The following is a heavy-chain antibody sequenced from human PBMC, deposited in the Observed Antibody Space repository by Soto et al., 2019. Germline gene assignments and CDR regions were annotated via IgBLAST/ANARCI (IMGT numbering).Heavy chain of an antibody. CDR3: AKLGVVNGGHFYYFDY. V-gene: IGHV5-51*01. CDR1: GFNFPTFW. D-gene: IGHD2-21*02. Sequence: GESLKISCKHSGFNFPTFWIAWVRQMPGKGLEWMGSIYPGDSDTRYSPSFRGQVTISADKSISTTYLQWSSLKASDTAMYYCAKLGVVNGGHFYYFDYWGQGTLVTVS. J-gene: IGHJ4*02. CDR2: IYPGDSDT.